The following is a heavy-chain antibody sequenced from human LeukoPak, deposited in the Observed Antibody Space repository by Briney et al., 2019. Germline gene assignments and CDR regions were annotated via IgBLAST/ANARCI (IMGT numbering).Heavy chain of an antibody. CDR2: IYPGDSDT. J-gene: IGHJ4*02. V-gene: IGHV5-51*01. D-gene: IGHD3-22*01. Sequence: GESLKISCKGSGYSFTSYWIGWVRQMPGKGLEWMGIIYPGDSDTRYSPSFQGQVTTSADKSISTAYLQWSSLKASDAAMYYCARQGYDSSGSIGDFDYWGQGTLVTVSS. CDR3: ARQGYDSSGSIGDFDY. CDR1: GYSFTSYW.